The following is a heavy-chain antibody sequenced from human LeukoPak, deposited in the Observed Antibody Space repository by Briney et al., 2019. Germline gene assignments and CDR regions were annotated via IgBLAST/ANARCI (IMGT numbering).Heavy chain of an antibody. CDR2: ISSSSSTI. D-gene: IGHD3-22*01. J-gene: IGHJ6*02. V-gene: IGHV3-48*02. CDR3: ARDYDYDSSGYNYYYYGMDV. CDR1: GFTFSSYS. Sequence: GGSLRLSCAASGFTFSSYSMNWVRQAPGKGLEWVSYISSSSSTIYYADSVKGRFTISRDNAKNSLYLQMNSLRDEDTAVYYCARDYDYDSSGYNYYYYGMDVWGQGTTVTVSS.